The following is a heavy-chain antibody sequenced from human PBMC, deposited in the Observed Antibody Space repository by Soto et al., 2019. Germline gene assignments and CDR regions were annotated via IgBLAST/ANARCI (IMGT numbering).Heavy chain of an antibody. CDR1: AYSFTNYW. CDR2: IDPSDSYA. CDR3: ARRRSDWNWLDP. V-gene: IGHV5-10-1*01. D-gene: IGHD1-1*01. Sequence: GESLQISCKASAYSFTNYWITWVRQTPGKGLEWMGRIDPSDSYANYGPPFQGHVTLSVDKSINTAFLQWNSLDASDTGMYFCARRRSDWNWLDPWGQGTPVTVS. J-gene: IGHJ5*02.